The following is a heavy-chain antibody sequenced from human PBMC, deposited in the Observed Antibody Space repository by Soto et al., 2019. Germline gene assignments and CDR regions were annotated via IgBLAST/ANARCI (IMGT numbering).Heavy chain of an antibody. CDR2: IYNSGST. Sequence: QVQLQESGPGLVKPSETLSLTCTVAGGSISSYYWSWIRQPPGKGLEWIGFIYNSGSTNYNPSLKSRVTISMYTSRNQLSLMSGSVTAADTAVYYCARAPYGSGTKPYYFAYRGQGTMVTVSS. J-gene: IGHJ4*02. CDR1: GGSISSYY. D-gene: IGHD3-10*01. CDR3: ARAPYGSGTKPYYFAY. V-gene: IGHV4-59*01.